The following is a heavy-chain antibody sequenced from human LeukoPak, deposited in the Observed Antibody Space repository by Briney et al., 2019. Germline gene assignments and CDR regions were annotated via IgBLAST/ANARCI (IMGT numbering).Heavy chain of an antibody. CDR1: GFTFSSYA. Sequence: GGSLRLSCAASGFTFSSYAMSLVRQAAGKGLEWVSAISGSGGSTYYADSVKGRFTISRDNSKNTLYLQMNSLRAEDTAVYYCAKDSTTGMAFDYWGQGTLVTVSS. V-gene: IGHV3-23*01. J-gene: IGHJ4*02. D-gene: IGHD1-1*01. CDR2: ISGSGGST. CDR3: AKDSTTGMAFDY.